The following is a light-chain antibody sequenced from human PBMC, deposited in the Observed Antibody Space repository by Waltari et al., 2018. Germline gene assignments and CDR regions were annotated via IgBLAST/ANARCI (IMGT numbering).Light chain of an antibody. J-gene: IGKJ1*01. CDR1: QSIASY. Sequence: EIVLTQSPGTLSLSPGERATLSCRASQSIASYLAWYQQKPGQGPRLLIYDASSRATGIPDRFSGSGSGTDFTLTISRVEPEDFAVYYCQQYARSPETFGQGTKVEI. CDR2: DAS. CDR3: QQYARSPET. V-gene: IGKV3-20*01.